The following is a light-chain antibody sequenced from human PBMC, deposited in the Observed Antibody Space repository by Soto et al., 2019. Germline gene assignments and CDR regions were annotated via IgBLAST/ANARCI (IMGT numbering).Light chain of an antibody. CDR2: DAS. V-gene: IGKV1-5*01. J-gene: IGKJ1*01. Sequence: DIRMTQSASTLSASLGDRVTITWRASQSVSKWLAWYQQKPGQAPKLLIYDASSLESGVPSRFSGSGSGTEFTLIISSLQPDDFATYYCQQYKTYWTFGQGTKVDI. CDR3: QQYKTYWT. CDR1: QSVSKW.